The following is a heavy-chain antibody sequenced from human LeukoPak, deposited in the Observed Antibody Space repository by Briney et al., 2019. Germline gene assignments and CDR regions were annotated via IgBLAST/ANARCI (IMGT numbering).Heavy chain of an antibody. CDR2: IAPSVDTT. V-gene: IGHV1-46*01. CDR1: GFTFTNYL. J-gene: IGHJ4*02. CDR3: VREESGGHFDY. D-gene: IGHD2-8*02. Sequence: ASVKVSCKSFGFTFTNYLLHWVRQAPGQGLEWVGRIAPSVDTTNYAQKFRGRVTMTRDTSTSTVYMELSSLRSDDTAIYYCVREESGGHFDYWGQGTLATVSS.